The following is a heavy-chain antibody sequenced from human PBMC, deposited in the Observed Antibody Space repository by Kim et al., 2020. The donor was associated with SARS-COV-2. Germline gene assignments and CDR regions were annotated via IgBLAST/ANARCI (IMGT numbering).Heavy chain of an antibody. J-gene: IGHJ4*02. CDR2: ISSSGSTI. V-gene: IGHV3-48*03. CDR1: GFTFSSYE. Sequence: GGSLRLSCAASGFTFSSYEMNWVRQAPGKGLEWVSYISSSGSTIYYADSVKGRFTISRDNAKNSLYLQMNSLRAEDTAVYYCARAHPYYYDSSGYYRPFDYWGQGTLVTVSS. CDR3: ARAHPYYYDSSGYYRPFDY. D-gene: IGHD3-22*01.